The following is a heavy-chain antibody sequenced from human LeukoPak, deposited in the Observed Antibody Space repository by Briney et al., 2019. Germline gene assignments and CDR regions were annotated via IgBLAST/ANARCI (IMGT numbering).Heavy chain of an antibody. CDR1: GFTSSSYA. D-gene: IGHD5-18*01. CDR3: AKDSPRGYSYGLN. J-gene: IGHJ4*02. V-gene: IGHV3-23*01. CDR2: ISASGGST. Sequence: GGSLRLSCAASGFTSSSYAMSWVRQAPGKGLEWVSAISASGGSTYYADSVKGRFTISRDNSKNTLYLQMNSLRAEDTAVYYCAKDSPRGYSYGLNWGQGTLVTVSS.